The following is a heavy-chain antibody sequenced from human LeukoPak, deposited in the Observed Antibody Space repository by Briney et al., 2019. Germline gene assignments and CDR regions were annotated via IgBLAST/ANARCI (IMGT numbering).Heavy chain of an antibody. J-gene: IGHJ4*02. CDR1: GFTFSSYW. CDR3: ARVEDYDILTGFDY. D-gene: IGHD3-9*01. V-gene: IGHV3-7*01. Sequence: GGSLRLSCAASGFTFSSYWMSWVRQAPGKGLEWVANIKQDGREKYYVDSVKGRFTISRDNAKNSLYLQMNSLRAEDTAVYYCARVEDYDILTGFDYWGQGTLVTVSS. CDR2: IKQDGREK.